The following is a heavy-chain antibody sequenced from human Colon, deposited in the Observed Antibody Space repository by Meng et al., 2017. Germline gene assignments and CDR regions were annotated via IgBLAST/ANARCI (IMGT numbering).Heavy chain of an antibody. Sequence: QVQLQESGPGQVKPSGTLSLTCTVSGDSISSDIWWSWVRQPPGKGLEWIGEVYHRGDTNYNPSLKSRVDISVDKSKNQFYLSLFSVTAADTAVYYCGRDQGRELINHWGQGTLVTVSS. D-gene: IGHD1-7*01. CDR1: GDSISSDIW. V-gene: IGHV4-4*02. CDR2: VYHRGDT. J-gene: IGHJ4*02. CDR3: GRDQGRELINH.